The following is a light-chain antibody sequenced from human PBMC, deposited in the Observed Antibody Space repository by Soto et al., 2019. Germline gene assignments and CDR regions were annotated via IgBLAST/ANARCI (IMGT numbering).Light chain of an antibody. CDR1: SSNIGADYD. V-gene: IGLV1-40*01. Sequence: QSVLTQPPSVSGAPGQSVTISCTGSSSNIGADYDVQWYQHLPGTAPKLLIYTNTNRPSGVPDRFSGSRSGTSASLAITGLQAEDEADYYCQSYDSSLSGHVVFGGGTKLTVL. J-gene: IGLJ2*01. CDR2: TNT. CDR3: QSYDSSLSGHVV.